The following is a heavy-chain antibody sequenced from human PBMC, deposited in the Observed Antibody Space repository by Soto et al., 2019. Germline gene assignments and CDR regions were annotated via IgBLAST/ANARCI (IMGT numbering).Heavy chain of an antibody. V-gene: IGHV4-61*01. J-gene: IGHJ4*02. CDR1: GGSVSGGSYY. CDR2: IYYSGST. D-gene: IGHD3-22*01. CDR3: ASPDHYDSSGPRDY. Sequence: SETLSLTCTVSGGSVSGGSYYWSWIRQPPGKGLEWIGYIYYSGSTYYNPSLKSRVTISVDTSKNQFSLKLSSVTPADTAVYYSASPDHYDSSGPRDYWGQGTLVTVSS.